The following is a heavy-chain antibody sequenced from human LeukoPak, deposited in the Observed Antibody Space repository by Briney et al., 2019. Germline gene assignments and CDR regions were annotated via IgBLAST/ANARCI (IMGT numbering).Heavy chain of an antibody. CDR1: GFTFSNAW. J-gene: IGHJ3*02. V-gene: IGHV3-15*01. D-gene: IGHD2-21*02. Sequence: GGSLRLSCAASGFTFSNAWMSWVRQAPGKGLEWVGRIKSKTDGGTTDYAAPVKGRFTISRDDSKNTLYLQMNSLKTEDTAVYYCTTPEPLAYCGGDCQDASDIWGQGTMVTVSS. CDR3: TTPEPLAYCGGDCQDASDI. CDR2: IKSKTDGGTT.